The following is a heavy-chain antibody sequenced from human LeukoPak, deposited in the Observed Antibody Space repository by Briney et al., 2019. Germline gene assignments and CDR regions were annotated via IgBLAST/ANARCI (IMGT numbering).Heavy chain of an antibody. J-gene: IGHJ3*02. V-gene: IGHV4-34*01. CDR1: GWSFSGYY. D-gene: IGHD2-2*03. Sequence: SETLSLTCAVYGWSFSGYYWSWIRQPPGKGLEWIVEINHSGSTNYNTSLKSRVTISVDTSKNQFSLKLSSVTAADTAGYYCARELSFGYCSSTSCNDAFDIWGQGTMVTVSS. CDR3: ARELSFGYCSSTSCNDAFDI. CDR2: INHSGST.